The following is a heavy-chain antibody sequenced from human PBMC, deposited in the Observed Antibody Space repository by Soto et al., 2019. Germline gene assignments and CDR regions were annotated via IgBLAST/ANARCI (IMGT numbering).Heavy chain of an antibody. D-gene: IGHD3-10*01. J-gene: IGHJ4*02. V-gene: IGHV4-34*01. CDR1: GGAFSGYY. Sequence: QVQLQQWGAGLLKPSETLSLTCAVSGGAFSGYYWSWLRPPPGKGLEWIGEINHSGSTNYNPSLKSRVTISVDTSKHQFSLKLSSVTAADTAVYYFARGPLKVRGGFDYWGQGTLVTVSS. CDR2: INHSGST. CDR3: ARGPLKVRGGFDY.